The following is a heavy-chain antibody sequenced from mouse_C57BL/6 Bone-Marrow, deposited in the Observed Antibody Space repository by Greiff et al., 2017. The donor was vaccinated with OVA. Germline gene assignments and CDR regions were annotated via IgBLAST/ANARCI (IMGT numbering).Heavy chain of an antibody. D-gene: IGHD2-3*01. J-gene: IGHJ2*01. Sequence: DVQLQESGTVLARPGASVKMSCKTSGYKFNSYWMHWVKQRPGQGLEWIGAIYPGNSDTSYNQKFKGKAKMTADTSASTAYLELSSLTNEDSAVYYRPIHYDGDYDDFSCWARGTTLTVSS. CDR1: GYKFNSYW. V-gene: IGHV1-5*01. CDR3: PIHYDGDYDDFSC. CDR2: IYPGNSDT.